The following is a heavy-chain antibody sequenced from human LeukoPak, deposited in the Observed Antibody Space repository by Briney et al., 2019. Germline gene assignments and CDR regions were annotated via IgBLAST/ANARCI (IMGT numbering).Heavy chain of an antibody. CDR3: AREEPSYRSSWGPFDY. J-gene: IGHJ4*02. D-gene: IGHD6-13*01. Sequence: PGGSLRLSCAASGFTFHTNAMSWVRQAPGKGLEWVAGINFNSIVTKYGDSVKGRFTISRDNSKNTLYLQMNSLRAEDTAVYYCAREEPSYRSSWGPFDYWGQGTLVTVSS. CDR2: INFNSIVT. CDR1: GFTFHTNA. V-gene: IGHV3-23*01.